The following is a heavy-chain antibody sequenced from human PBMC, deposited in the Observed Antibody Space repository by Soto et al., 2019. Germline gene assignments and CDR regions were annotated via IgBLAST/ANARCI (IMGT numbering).Heavy chain of an antibody. CDR1: GGSFIGYY. D-gene: IGHD3-9*01. J-gene: IGHJ6*02. V-gene: IGHV4-34*01. CDR3: ARMRVLRYFDWLSTYYYGMDV. CDR2: INHSGST. Sequence: KPSETLSLTCAVYGGSFIGYYCSFIRQPPFKWLEWIVEINHSGSTNYNPSLKSRVTISVDTSKNQFSLKLSSVTAADTAVYYCARMRVLRYFDWLSTYYYGMDVWGQGTTVTVSS.